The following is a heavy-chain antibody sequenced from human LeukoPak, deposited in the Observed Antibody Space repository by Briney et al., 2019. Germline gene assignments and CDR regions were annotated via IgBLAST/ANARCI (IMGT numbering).Heavy chain of an antibody. CDR1: GFTFSSYW. D-gene: IGHD4-17*01. CDR3: ARHDYGDYVDAFDI. CDR2: IKQDGSEK. J-gene: IGHJ3*02. V-gene: IGHV3-7*01. Sequence: GGSLRLSCAASGFTFSSYWMSWVRQAPGKGLEWVANIKQDGSEKYYVDSVKGRFTISRDNAKNSLYLQMNSLRAEDTAVYYCARHDYGDYVDAFDIWGQGTMVTVSS.